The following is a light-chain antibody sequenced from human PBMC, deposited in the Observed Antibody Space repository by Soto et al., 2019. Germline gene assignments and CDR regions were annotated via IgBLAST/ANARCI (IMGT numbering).Light chain of an antibody. J-gene: IGLJ3*02. CDR3: SSYKSTFTWV. Sequence: QAVVTQPASVSGSPGQSITISCTGRNTDVGGYNYVSWYQQHPGKAPKLLVYEVSKRPSGVSDRFSGSKSANTASLTISGLQAEDEADYYCSSYKSTFTWVFGGGTKVTVL. CDR1: NTDVGGYNY. V-gene: IGLV2-14*01. CDR2: EVS.